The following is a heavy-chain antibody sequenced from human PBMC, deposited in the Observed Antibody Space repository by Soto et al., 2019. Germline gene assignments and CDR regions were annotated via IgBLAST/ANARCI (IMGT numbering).Heavy chain of an antibody. Sequence: EVQLVESGGGLVQPGGSLRLSCAASGFTVNNFWMHWVRQVPGKGLVWISRINNDGSGRSDSDSVKGRFTISRDNAKKTLVLQMRSLRVEDTAVYYGASGAAENTGSWVWGQGILVTVSS. CDR1: GFTVNNFW. CDR2: INNDGSGR. CDR3: ASGAAENTGSWV. V-gene: IGHV3-74*01. J-gene: IGHJ1*01. D-gene: IGHD6-25*01.